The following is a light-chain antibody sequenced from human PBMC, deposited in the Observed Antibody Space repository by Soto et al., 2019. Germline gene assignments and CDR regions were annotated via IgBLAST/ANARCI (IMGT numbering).Light chain of an antibody. CDR1: SSNIGSNY. V-gene: IGLV1-47*01. J-gene: IGLJ2*01. Sequence: QSVLTQPPSASGTPGQRVTISCSGSSSNIGSNYVYWYQQLPGTAPKLLIYRNNQRPSGVPDRFSGSKSGTSASLAISGRRAEEECDYYCGGWDDSLSGGVVFGGGTKLTVL. CDR3: GGWDDSLSGGVV. CDR2: RNN.